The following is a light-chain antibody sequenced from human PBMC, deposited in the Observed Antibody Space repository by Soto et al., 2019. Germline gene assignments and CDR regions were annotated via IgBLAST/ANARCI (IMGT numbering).Light chain of an antibody. Sequence: DIQMTQSPSSLSASVGDRVSITCRASQSISGSLKWYQQKPAKAPKLLIYAASSLQSGVTPRFSGSGAGTDFTLPISSLQPADFATYSCQQSYNIPWTFGQGTKVEIK. J-gene: IGKJ1*01. CDR3: QQSYNIPWT. V-gene: IGKV1-39*01. CDR2: AAS. CDR1: QSISGS.